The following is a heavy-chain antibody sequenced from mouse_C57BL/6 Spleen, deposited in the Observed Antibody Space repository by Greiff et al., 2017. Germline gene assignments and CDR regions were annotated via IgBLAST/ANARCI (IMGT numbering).Heavy chain of an antibody. J-gene: IGHJ3*01. Sequence: VQGVESDAELVKPGASVKISCKVSGYTFTDHTIHWMKQRPEQGLEWIGYIYPRDGSTKYNEKFKGKATLTADKSSSTAYMQLNSLTSEDSAVYFCARGAEEYEAGFAYWGQGTLVTVSA. CDR2: IYPRDGST. CDR3: ARGAEEYEAGFAY. V-gene: IGHV1-78*01. D-gene: IGHD2-14*01. CDR1: GYTFTDHT.